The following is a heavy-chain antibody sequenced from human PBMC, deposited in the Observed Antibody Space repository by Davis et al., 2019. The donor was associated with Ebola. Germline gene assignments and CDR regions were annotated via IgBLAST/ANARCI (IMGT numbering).Heavy chain of an antibody. J-gene: IGHJ4*02. CDR3: ARRVGARSGFDS. Sequence: AASLKVSCKASRYTFPCYDINWVRQATGQGLEWMGWMNPNSCNTGYAQKFQGRITMTRNISISTAYMELSSLRSDDTAVYYCARRVGARSGFDSWGQGSLVTVSS. D-gene: IGHD1-26*01. V-gene: IGHV1-8*01. CDR2: MNPNSCNT. CDR1: RYTFPCYD.